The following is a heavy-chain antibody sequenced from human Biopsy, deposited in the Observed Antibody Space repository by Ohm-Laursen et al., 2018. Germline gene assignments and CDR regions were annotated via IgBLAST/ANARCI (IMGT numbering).Heavy chain of an antibody. Sequence: GSLRLSCAASGLRFSMYAMSWVRQAPGKGLEWVSAIGGSGGGTYYADSVKGRCTISRDDSKNTVYLQMNSLRVEDRAVYYCARPMSRVVAYGMDVWGQGTTVTVSS. D-gene: IGHD2-15*01. V-gene: IGHV3-23*01. CDR1: GLRFSMYA. CDR3: ARPMSRVVAYGMDV. CDR2: IGGSGGGT. J-gene: IGHJ6*02.